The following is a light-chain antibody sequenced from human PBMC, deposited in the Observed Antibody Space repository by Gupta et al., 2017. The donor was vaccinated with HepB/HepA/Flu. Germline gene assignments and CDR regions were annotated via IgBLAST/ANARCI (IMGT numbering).Light chain of an antibody. V-gene: IGLV1-40*01. Sequence: QFVLTQPPSVSGAPGQEVTISCTGGSSNIGASYDVQWYQQLQGKAPKVLIYDSSNRPSGVPERFSGSKSGTSASLAITGLQAEDEADYYCQSYDRSLGGSVFGGGTKVTVL. CDR2: DSS. CDR1: SSNIGASYD. J-gene: IGLJ2*01. CDR3: QSYDRSLGGSV.